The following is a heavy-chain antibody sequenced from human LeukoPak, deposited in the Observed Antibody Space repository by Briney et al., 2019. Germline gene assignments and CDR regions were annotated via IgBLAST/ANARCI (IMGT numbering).Heavy chain of an antibody. CDR3: ARGDYSDSQRFDP. V-gene: IGHV4-59*01. CDR2: IYYSGST. J-gene: IGHJ5*02. D-gene: IGHD3-22*01. CDR1: GGSISSYY. Sequence: PSETLSLTCTVSGGSISSYYWSWIRQPPGKGLEWIGSIYYSGSTYYNPSLKSRVTISVDTSKNHFSLKLTSVTAADTAVYFCARGDYSDSQRFDPWGQGILVTVSS.